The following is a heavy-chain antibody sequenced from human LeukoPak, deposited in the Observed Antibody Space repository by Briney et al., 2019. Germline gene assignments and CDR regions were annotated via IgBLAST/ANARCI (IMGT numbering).Heavy chain of an antibody. J-gene: IGHJ3*02. V-gene: IGHV3-21*04. CDR3: AKDIGWNYERRAFDI. D-gene: IGHD1-7*01. CDR2: ISSSSSYI. CDR1: GFTFSSYS. Sequence: AGSLRLSCAASGFTFSSYSMNWVRQAPGKGLDWVSSISSSSSYIYYADPVKGRFTISRVNAKNSLYLQMNSLRAEHMALYYCAKDIGWNYERRAFDIWGQGTMVTVSS.